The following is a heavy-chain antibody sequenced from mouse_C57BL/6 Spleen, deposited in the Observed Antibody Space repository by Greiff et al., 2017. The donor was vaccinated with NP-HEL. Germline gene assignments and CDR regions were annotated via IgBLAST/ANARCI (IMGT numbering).Heavy chain of an antibody. V-gene: IGHV1-61*01. D-gene: IGHD2-1*01. Sequence: QVQLQQPGAELVRPGSSVKLSCKASGYTFTSYWMDWVKQRPGQGLEWIGNIYPSDSETHYNQKFKDKATLTVVKSSSTAYMQLSSLTYEDSAVYYCARGIYYGNYDWYFDVWGTGTTVTVSS. CDR2: IYPSDSET. CDR1: GYTFTSYW. CDR3: ARGIYYGNYDWYFDV. J-gene: IGHJ1*03.